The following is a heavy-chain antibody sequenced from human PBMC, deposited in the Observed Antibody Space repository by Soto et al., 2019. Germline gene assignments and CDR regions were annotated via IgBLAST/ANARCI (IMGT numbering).Heavy chain of an antibody. D-gene: IGHD2-15*01. CDR2: IYYSGST. J-gene: IGHJ4*02. CDR1: GGSINSSSYY. Sequence: PSETLSLTCTVSGGSINSSSYYWGWIRQPPGKGLEWIGSIYYSGSTYYNPSLKSRVTISVDTSKNQFSLKLSSVTAADTAVYYCARQLRLDLRVVVYFDYWGQGTLVTVSS. CDR3: ARQLRLDLRVVVYFDY. V-gene: IGHV4-39*01.